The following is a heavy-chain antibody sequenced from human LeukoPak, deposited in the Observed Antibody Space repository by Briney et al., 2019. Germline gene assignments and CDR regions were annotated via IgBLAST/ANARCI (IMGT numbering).Heavy chain of an antibody. CDR1: GYTLTELS. Sequence: GASVKVSCKVSGYTLTELSMHWVRQAPGKGLEWMGGFDPEDGETIYAQKFQGRVTMTEDTSTDTAYMELSSLRSEDTAVYYCATRSSNAYGLTYYGMDVWGKGTTVTVSP. V-gene: IGHV1-24*01. CDR2: FDPEDGET. D-gene: IGHD3-10*01. J-gene: IGHJ6*04. CDR3: ATRSSNAYGLTYYGMDV.